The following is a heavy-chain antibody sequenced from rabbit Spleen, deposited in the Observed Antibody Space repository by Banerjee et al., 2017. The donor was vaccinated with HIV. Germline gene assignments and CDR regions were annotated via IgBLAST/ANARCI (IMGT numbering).Heavy chain of an antibody. CDR1: GFTLSSYY. CDR3: ARDAGSYDYIDVYFNL. CDR2: IDPVFGIT. Sequence: QSLEESGGDLVQPGGSLKLSCTASGFTLSSYYMNWVRQAPGKGLEWIGYIDPVFGITYYANWVNGRFSISRENAQNTVFLQMTSLTAADTATYFCARDAGSYDYIDVYFNLWGPGTLVTVS. V-gene: IGHV1S7*01. J-gene: IGHJ4*01. D-gene: IGHD8-1*01.